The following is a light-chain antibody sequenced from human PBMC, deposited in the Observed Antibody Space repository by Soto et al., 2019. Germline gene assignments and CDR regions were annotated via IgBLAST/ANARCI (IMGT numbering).Light chain of an antibody. CDR3: QQRNTWPLT. J-gene: IGKJ4*01. CDR1: QSVSSH. Sequence: EIVLTQSPATLSLSPGERATLSCRASQSVSSHLAWYQQKPGQAPRLLIYDASNRATGIPARFSGSGSGTDFTLTISSLEPEDFAVYYCQQRNTWPLTFGGGTKVEIK. V-gene: IGKV3-11*01. CDR2: DAS.